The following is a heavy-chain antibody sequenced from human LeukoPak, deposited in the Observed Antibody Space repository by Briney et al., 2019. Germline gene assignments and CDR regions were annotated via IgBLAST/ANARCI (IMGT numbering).Heavy chain of an antibody. CDR2: MSASGDSI. CDR1: GFTFRTTG. J-gene: IGHJ6*03. Sequence: GGSLRLSCEASGFTFRTTGMTWVRQAPGKGLEYVSTMSASGDSIHYADPVKGRFTISRDNAKNSLYLQMNDLRVEDTGVYYCAWLFYYYMDVWGKGTTVIVSS. D-gene: IGHD3-3*01. V-gene: IGHV3-48*03. CDR3: AWLFYYYMDV.